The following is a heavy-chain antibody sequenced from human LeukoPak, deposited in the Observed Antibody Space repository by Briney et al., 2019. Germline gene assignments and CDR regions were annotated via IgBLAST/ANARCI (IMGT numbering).Heavy chain of an antibody. CDR3: ARDVWNDDMDV. CDR1: GFTFSSYS. Sequence: GGSLRLSCAASGFTFSSYSMNWVRQAPGKGLEWVSSISSSSSYIYYADSVKGRFTISRDNAKNSLYLQMSSLRAEDTAVYYCARDVWNDDMDVWGKGTTVTISS. D-gene: IGHD1-1*01. V-gene: IGHV3-21*01. J-gene: IGHJ6*03. CDR2: ISSSSSYI.